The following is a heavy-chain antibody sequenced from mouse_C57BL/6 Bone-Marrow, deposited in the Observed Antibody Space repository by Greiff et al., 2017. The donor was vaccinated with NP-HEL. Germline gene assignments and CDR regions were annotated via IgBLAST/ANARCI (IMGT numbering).Heavy chain of an antibody. CDR3: ARRGVSTMITTTRAWFAY. V-gene: IGHV5-2*01. Sequence: EVQGVESGGGLVQPGESLKLSCESNEYEFPSHDMSWVRKTPEKRLELVAAINSDGGSTYYPDTMERRFIISRDNTKKTLYLQMSSLRSEDTALYYCARRGVSTMITTTRAWFAYWGQGTLVTVSA. CDR1: EYEFPSHD. CDR2: INSDGGST. J-gene: IGHJ3*01. D-gene: IGHD2-4*01.